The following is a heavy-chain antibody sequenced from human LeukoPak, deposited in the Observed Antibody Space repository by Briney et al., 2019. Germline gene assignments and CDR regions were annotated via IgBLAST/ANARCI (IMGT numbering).Heavy chain of an antibody. CDR2: IIPIFGTA. D-gene: IGHD3-10*01. V-gene: IGHV1-69*01. CDR1: GGTFSSYA. J-gene: IGHJ4*02. CDR3: ARGYYGSGSYGGFDY. Sequence: ASVKVSCKASGGTFSSYAISWVRQAPGQGREWMGGIIPIFGTANYAQKFQGRVTITADESTSTAYMELSSLRSEDTAVYYCARGYYGSGSYGGFDYWGQGTLVTVSS.